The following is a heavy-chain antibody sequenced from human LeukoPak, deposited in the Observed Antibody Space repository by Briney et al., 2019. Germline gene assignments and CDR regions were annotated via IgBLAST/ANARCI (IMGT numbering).Heavy chain of an antibody. CDR3: ARGLNYYGSGID. V-gene: IGHV3-74*01. D-gene: IGHD3-10*01. CDR1: GFTFSSYW. J-gene: IGHJ4*02. CDR2: VNSDGSTT. Sequence: GGSLRLSCAASGFTFSSYWMHWVRQAPGKGLVWVSRVNSDGSTTSYADSVKGRFTISRDNAKNTLYLQMNSLRAEDTAVYYCARGLNYYGSGIDWGQGTLVTVSS.